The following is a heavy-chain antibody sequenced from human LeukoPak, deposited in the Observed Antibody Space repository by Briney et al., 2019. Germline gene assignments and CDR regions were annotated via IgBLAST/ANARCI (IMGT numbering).Heavy chain of an antibody. CDR3: AKAPLRGYSYGYLDY. CDR2: ISYDGSNK. J-gene: IGHJ4*02. V-gene: IGHV3-30*18. Sequence: PGRSLRLSCAASGFTFSSYGMHWVRQAPGKGLEWVAVISYDGSNKYYADSVKGRFTISRDNSKNTLYLQMNSLRAEDTAVYYCAKAPLRGYSYGYLDYWGQGTLVTVSS. CDR1: GFTFSSYG. D-gene: IGHD5-18*01.